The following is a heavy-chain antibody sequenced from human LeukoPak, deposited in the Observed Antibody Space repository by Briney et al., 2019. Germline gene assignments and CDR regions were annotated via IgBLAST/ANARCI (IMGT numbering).Heavy chain of an antibody. V-gene: IGHV3-23*01. Sequence: GGSLRLSCAASGFTFGSHAMYWVRQAPGKGLEWLSGISGNAADTYYADSVKGRFTISRDNFRNTVYLQMNSLRAEDTALYYCAKTTGGNSSGRRRGWPIDHWGQGTLVTVSS. CDR1: GFTFGSHA. D-gene: IGHD6-19*01. J-gene: IGHJ4*02. CDR3: AKTTGGNSSGRRRGWPIDH. CDR2: ISGNAADT.